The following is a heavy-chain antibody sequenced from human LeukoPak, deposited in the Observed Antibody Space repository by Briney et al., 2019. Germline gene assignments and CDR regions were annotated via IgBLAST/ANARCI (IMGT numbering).Heavy chain of an antibody. CDR1: GYTFTSYD. Sequence: ASVKVSCKASGYTFTSYDINWVRQATGQGLEWMGWMNPNSGNTNYAQKLQGRVTMTTDTSTSTAYMELRSLRSDDTAVYYCARDGDSSGSHFDYWGQGTLVTVSS. V-gene: IGHV1-18*01. CDR3: ARDGDSSGSHFDY. CDR2: MNPNSGNT. J-gene: IGHJ4*02. D-gene: IGHD3-22*01.